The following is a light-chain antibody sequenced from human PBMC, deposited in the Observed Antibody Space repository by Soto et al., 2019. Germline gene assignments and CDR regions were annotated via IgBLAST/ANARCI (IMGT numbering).Light chain of an antibody. V-gene: IGKV3-20*01. CDR1: QSDGSNF. J-gene: IGKJ5*01. CDR3: QLYGTSPP. CDR2: ATV. Sequence: ELVLRQSPGSLSLSPGERATLSCKTIQSDGSNFVAWYQHKPGQAPRLLIYATVQRATGIPDRFSGSASGTDFTLTIIRLGPEDFAVYYCQLYGTSPPFGQGTRLEIK.